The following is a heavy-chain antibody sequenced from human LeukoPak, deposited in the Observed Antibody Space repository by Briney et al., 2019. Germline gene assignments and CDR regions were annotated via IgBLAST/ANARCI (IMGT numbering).Heavy chain of an antibody. CDR1: GFTFSDYY. V-gene: IGHV3-53*01. CDR3: ASRGSSSSSLNFQY. D-gene: IGHD6-13*01. Sequence: GGSLRLSCAASGFTFSDYYMNWVRQAPGKGLEWVSLIYSGGDTYYADSVKGRFTVSRDSSKNTLYLQMNSLSAEDTAVYYCASRGSSSSSLNFQYWGQGTLVIVSS. J-gene: IGHJ1*01. CDR2: IYSGGDT.